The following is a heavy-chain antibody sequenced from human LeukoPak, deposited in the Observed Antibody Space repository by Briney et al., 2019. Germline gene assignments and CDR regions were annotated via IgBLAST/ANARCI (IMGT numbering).Heavy chain of an antibody. CDR1: GFTFSNAW. J-gene: IGHJ4*02. CDR3: AKVRTFGSGSSPFDY. Sequence: GGSLRLSCAASGFTFSNAWMSWVRQAPGKGLEWVSGISWNSGSIGYADSVKGRFTISRDNAKNSLYLQMNSLRAEDTALYYCAKVRTFGSGSSPFDYWGQGTLVTVSS. CDR2: ISWNSGSI. V-gene: IGHV3-9*01. D-gene: IGHD3-10*01.